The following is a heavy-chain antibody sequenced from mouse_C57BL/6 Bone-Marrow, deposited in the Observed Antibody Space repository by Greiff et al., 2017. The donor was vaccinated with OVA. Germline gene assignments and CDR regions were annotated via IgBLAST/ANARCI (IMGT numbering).Heavy chain of an antibody. V-gene: IGHV1-55*01. Sequence: QVQLQQPGAELVKPGASVKMSCKASGYTFTSYWITWVKQRPGQGLEWIGDIYPGSGSTNYNEKFKSKATLTVDTSSSTAYMQLSSLTSEDSAVYYCARFYSSGYVAFAYWGQGTLVTVSA. CDR1: GYTFTSYW. CDR2: IYPGSGST. J-gene: IGHJ3*01. CDR3: ARFYSSGYVAFAY. D-gene: IGHD3-2*02.